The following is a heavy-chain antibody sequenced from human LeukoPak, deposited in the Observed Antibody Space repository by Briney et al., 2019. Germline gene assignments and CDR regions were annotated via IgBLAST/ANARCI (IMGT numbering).Heavy chain of an antibody. J-gene: IGHJ4*02. D-gene: IGHD3-10*01. Sequence: GRSLRLSCAASGFTLSSYATSWVRQAPGKGLEWVSAISGSGADTYYADSVKGRFTISRDASKNTLYLQMNSLRDEDTAVYYCAKQLDSGNYYPTGDDYWGQGTLVTVSS. CDR1: GFTLSSYA. CDR2: ISGSGADT. CDR3: AKQLDSGNYYPTGDDY. V-gene: IGHV3-23*01.